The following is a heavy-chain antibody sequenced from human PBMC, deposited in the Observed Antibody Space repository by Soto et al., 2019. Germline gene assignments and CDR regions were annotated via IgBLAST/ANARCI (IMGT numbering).Heavy chain of an antibody. CDR2: IGPYIGKT. D-gene: IGHD6-19*01. J-gene: IGHJ2*01. Sequence: QGQLVPSGAEVRKPGASVKVSCQASGYIFNNYGLSWVRQVARQGLEWEGWIGPYIGKTDYAQKFRDRVTMSADPSTNTAYMELRSLTSDDSAFYYCARCYCSVGSCFTCGHFDLWGRGTLVTVSS. CDR3: ARCYCSVGSCFTCGHFDL. V-gene: IGHV1-18*01. CDR1: GYIFNNYG.